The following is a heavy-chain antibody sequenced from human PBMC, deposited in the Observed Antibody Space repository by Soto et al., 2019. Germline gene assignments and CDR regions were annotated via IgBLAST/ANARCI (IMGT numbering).Heavy chain of an antibody. CDR1: GFAFISYS. V-gene: IGHV3-21*01. D-gene: IGHD4-17*01. CDR2: ISSSSSYI. Sequence: GGSLRLSCAASGFAFISYSMNWVRQAPGKGLEWVSSISSSSSYIYYADSVKGRFTISRDNAKNSLYLQMNSLRAEDTAVYYCASLGYGDYDFXYWGQGTLVXVSS. J-gene: IGHJ4*02. CDR3: ASLGYGDYDFXY.